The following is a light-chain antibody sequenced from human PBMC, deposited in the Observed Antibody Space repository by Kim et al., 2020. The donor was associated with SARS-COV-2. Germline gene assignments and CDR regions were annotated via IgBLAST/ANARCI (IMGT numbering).Light chain of an antibody. J-gene: IGLJ2*01. CDR1: SSDIGTYNY. CDR2: DVT. Sequence: LTQPASVSGSPGQSITISCTGTSSDIGTYNYVSWYQHHPGKAPKLIIYDVTQRPSGVSDRFSGSKSGNTASLTISGLQAEDEANYFCSSYTIFGGGT. V-gene: IGLV2-14*03. CDR3: SSYTI.